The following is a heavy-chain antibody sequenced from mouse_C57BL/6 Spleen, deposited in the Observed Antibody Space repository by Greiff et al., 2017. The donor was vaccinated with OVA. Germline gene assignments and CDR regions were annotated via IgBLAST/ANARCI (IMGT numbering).Heavy chain of an antibody. CDR1: GYTFTSYW. D-gene: IGHD4-1*01. CDR2: IDPSDSYT. Sequence: VQLQQPGAELVMPGASVKLSCKASGYTFTSYWMHWVKQRPGQGLEWIGEIDPSDSYTNYNQKFKGKSTLTVDKSSSTAYMQLSSLTSEDSAVYCCARSGANWDWFAYWGQGTLVTVSA. J-gene: IGHJ3*01. V-gene: IGHV1-69*01. CDR3: ARSGANWDWFAY.